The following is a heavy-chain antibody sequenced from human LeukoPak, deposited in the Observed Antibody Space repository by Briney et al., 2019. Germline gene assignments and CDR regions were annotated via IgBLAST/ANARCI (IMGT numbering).Heavy chain of an antibody. CDR3: ASQELGYFDC. D-gene: IGHD1-26*01. Sequence: SETLSLTCTVSGGSISSYYWSWIRQPPGKGLEWIGYIYYSGSTNYNPSLKSRVTISIDTSKNQFSLKLSTVTAADTAVYYCASQELGYFDCWGQGTLVTVSS. J-gene: IGHJ4*02. V-gene: IGHV4-59*01. CDR1: GGSISSYY. CDR2: IYYSGST.